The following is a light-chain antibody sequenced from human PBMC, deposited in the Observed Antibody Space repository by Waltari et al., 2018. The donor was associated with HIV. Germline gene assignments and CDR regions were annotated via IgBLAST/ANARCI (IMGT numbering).Light chain of an antibody. CDR3: QNYDSAPVA. CDR2: GAS. J-gene: IGKJ5*01. CDR1: PDISTD. Sequence: DIQMSQAPSSLSSSVEDTITITCRASPDISTDLAWYQQKSGEVPKLLIYGASTLRSGVSSRFRGSASGTEFTLTISGLQPEDVASYYCQNYDSAPVAFGQGTRLEI. V-gene: IGKV1-27*01.